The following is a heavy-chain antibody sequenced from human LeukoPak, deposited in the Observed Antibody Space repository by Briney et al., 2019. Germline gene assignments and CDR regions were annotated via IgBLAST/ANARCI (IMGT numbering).Heavy chain of an antibody. Sequence: GGPLRLSCAASGFTFSSSVMHWVRQAPARGLEWVAVIWSDGSDTHYADSVKGRFTISRDNSKNTLFLQMNSLRAEDTAVYYCARDRGSRWYGPIDYWGQGTLVTVSS. CDR1: GFTFSSSV. V-gene: IGHV3-33*01. J-gene: IGHJ4*02. CDR3: ARDRGSRWYGPIDY. CDR2: IWSDGSDT. D-gene: IGHD6-13*01.